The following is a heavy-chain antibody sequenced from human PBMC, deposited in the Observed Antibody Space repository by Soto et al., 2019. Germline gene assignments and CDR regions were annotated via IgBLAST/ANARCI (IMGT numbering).Heavy chain of an antibody. CDR1: GYTFITYY. CDR2: INPSGGST. CDR3: ARNVNSGFDY. D-gene: IGHD1-20*01. Sequence: ASVKVSCKASGYTFITYYIHWVRQAPGQGLEWMGFINPSGGSTSYAQKSQARVTMTRDTSTSTVYMELSSLRSEDTAVYYCARNVNSGFDYWGQGTLVTVSS. V-gene: IGHV1-46*01. J-gene: IGHJ4*02.